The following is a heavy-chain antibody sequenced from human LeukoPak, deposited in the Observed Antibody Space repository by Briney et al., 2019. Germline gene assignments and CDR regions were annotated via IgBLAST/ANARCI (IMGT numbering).Heavy chain of an antibody. CDR1: GGSICSYY. Sequence: SETLSLTCTVSGGSICSYYWGWIRQPPGKGLEWIGSIYYSGSTYYNPSLKSRVTISVDTSKNQFSLKLSSVTAADTAVYYCARRKYDFWSGRGLGAFDIWGQGTMVTVSS. J-gene: IGHJ3*02. CDR3: ARRKYDFWSGRGLGAFDI. D-gene: IGHD3-3*01. V-gene: IGHV4-39*01. CDR2: IYYSGST.